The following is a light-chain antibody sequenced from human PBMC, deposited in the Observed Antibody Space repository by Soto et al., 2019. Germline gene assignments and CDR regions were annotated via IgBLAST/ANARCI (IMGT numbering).Light chain of an antibody. Sequence: QSALTQPASVSGSPGQSITISCTGTSTDVGAYNYVSWYQQHPGKAPKLVIFDVTHRPSEVSDRFSGSKSGNTASLTISGLQFEDEADYYCSSYRGTSTPVFGGGTKLTVL. CDR2: DVT. CDR1: STDVGAYNY. CDR3: SSYRGTSTPV. J-gene: IGLJ2*01. V-gene: IGLV2-14*01.